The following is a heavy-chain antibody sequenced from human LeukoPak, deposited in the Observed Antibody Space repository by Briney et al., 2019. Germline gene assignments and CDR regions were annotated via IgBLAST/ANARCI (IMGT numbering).Heavy chain of an antibody. D-gene: IGHD6-13*01. Sequence: GRALRLSCAASGFTFTSYAMHWVRQAPGKGLEWVAVISYDGTSKYYADSVKRRVTISRDNSKNTLYLQMNSLRAEDTALYSCARAYTEGSSWYDYWGQGTLVTVSS. CDR2: ISYDGTSK. J-gene: IGHJ4*02. CDR1: GFTFTSYA. V-gene: IGHV3-30-3*01. CDR3: ARAYTEGSSWYDY.